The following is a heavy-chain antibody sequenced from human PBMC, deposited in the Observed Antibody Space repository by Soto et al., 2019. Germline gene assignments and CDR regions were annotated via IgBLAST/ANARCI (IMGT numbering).Heavy chain of an antibody. V-gene: IGHV4-61*01. CDR2: IYNNGKT. J-gene: IGHJ4*02. CDR3: ARTVMPVGNLPAFDH. CDR1: GGSVSSPKYF. D-gene: IGHD7-27*01. Sequence: QMQLQNSGPGLVKPSETLSLACTVSGGSVSSPKYFWSGIRQPPGKGLEWVAYIYNNGKTNYNPSLKSRATISVDTAKNQCSLKLTSVTGADSAVYFCARTVMPVGNLPAFDHWGQGVLVTVSS.